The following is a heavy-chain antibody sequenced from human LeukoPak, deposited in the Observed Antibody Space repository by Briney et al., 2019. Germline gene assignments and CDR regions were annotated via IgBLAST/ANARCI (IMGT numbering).Heavy chain of an antibody. CDR2: IRNDETSK. Sequence: GGSLRLSCAASGFTFSSYGMHWVRQAPGKGLEWVAFIRNDETSKYYADSVKGRFTISRDNSKNTLYLQMDSLRTEDTAVYYCARDLYGSGTYGMDVWGQGTTVTVSS. CDR3: ARDLYGSGTYGMDV. V-gene: IGHV3-30*02. CDR1: GFTFSSYG. D-gene: IGHD3-10*01. J-gene: IGHJ6*02.